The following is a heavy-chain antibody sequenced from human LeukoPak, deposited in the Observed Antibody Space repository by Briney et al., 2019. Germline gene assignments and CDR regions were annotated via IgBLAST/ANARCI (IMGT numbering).Heavy chain of an antibody. J-gene: IGHJ4*02. V-gene: IGHV1-3*01. CDR3: ARDPYYDSSGYSLPRVFDY. CDR1: GYTFTSNH. CDR2: INAGNGNT. D-gene: IGHD3-22*01. Sequence: GASVKVSCKASGYTFTSNHIHCVRQAPGQGLEWMGWINAGNGNTKYSQKFQGRVTITRDTSASTAYMELSSLRSEDTAVYYCARDPYYDSSGYSLPRVFDYWGQGTLVTVSS.